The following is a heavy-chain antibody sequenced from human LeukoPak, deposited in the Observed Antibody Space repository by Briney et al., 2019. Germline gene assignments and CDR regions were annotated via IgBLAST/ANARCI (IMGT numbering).Heavy chain of an antibody. D-gene: IGHD3-3*01. J-gene: IGHJ3*02. Sequence: SETLSLTCTVSGGSISSGSYYWSWIRQPAGKGLERIGRIYTSGSTNYNPSLKSRVTISVDTSKNQFSLKLSSVTAADTAVYYCARERTYYDFWSGYYTASLAGDAFDIWGQGTMVTVSS. V-gene: IGHV4-61*02. CDR1: GGSISSGSYY. CDR2: IYTSGST. CDR3: ARERTYYDFWSGYYTASLAGDAFDI.